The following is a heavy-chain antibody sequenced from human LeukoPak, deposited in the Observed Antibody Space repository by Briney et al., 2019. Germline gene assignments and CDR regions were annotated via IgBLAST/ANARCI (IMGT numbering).Heavy chain of an antibody. Sequence: PGGSLRLSCAASGFTVSDNYMSWVRQAPGKGLEWVSAITGSGGSTHYAASVRGRFTISRDNSKSTLYLQMNSLRAEDTAVYYCAKSHYYDCNLGAFDIWGQGTMVTVSS. CDR3: AKSHYYDCNLGAFDI. CDR1: GFTVSDNY. D-gene: IGHD3-22*01. V-gene: IGHV3-23*01. J-gene: IGHJ3*02. CDR2: ITGSGGST.